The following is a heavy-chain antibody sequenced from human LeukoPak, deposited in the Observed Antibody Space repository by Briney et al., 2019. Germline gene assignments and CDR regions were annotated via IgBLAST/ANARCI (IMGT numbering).Heavy chain of an antibody. D-gene: IGHD3-22*01. Sequence: GGSLRLSCAASGSTFSSYAMSWVRQAPGKGLEWVSAISGSGGTTYYADSVKGRFTISRDNSKNMLYLQMNSLRAEDTAIYYCAKSPSSYYYFFEYWGQGTLVTVSS. J-gene: IGHJ4*02. CDR2: ISGSGGTT. V-gene: IGHV3-23*01. CDR1: GSTFSSYA. CDR3: AKSPSSYYYFFEY.